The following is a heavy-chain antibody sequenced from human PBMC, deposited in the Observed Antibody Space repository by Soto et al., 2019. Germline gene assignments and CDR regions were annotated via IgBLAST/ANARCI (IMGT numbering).Heavy chain of an antibody. D-gene: IGHD3-22*01. J-gene: IGHJ6*02. CDR1: GGSFSGYY. Sequence: SETLSLTCAVYGGSFSGYYWSWIRQPPGKGLEWIGEINHSGSTNYNPSLKSRVTISVDTSKNQFSLKLSSVTAADTAVYYCARVVINYDSSGYYYYYYYYYGMDVWGQGTTVT. V-gene: IGHV4-34*01. CDR2: INHSGST. CDR3: ARVVINYDSSGYYYYYYYYYGMDV.